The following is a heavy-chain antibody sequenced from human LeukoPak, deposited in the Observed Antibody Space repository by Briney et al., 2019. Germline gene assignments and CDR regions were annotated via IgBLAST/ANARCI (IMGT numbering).Heavy chain of an antibody. CDR1: GFTFSSYS. V-gene: IGHV3-48*04. CDR2: ISSSSSTI. J-gene: IGHJ4*02. Sequence: GGSLRLSCAASGFTFSSYSMNWVRQAPGKGLEWVSYISSSSSTIYYADSVKGRFTISRDNAKNSLYLQMNSLRAEDTAVYYCARDRGRIAAAGYFDYWGQGTLVTVPS. CDR3: ARDRGRIAAAGYFDY. D-gene: IGHD6-13*01.